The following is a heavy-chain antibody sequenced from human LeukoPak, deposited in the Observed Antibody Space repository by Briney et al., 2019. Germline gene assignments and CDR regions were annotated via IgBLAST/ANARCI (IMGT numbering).Heavy chain of an antibody. J-gene: IGHJ5*02. CDR3: AKDPRSPIFGVVINWFDP. D-gene: IGHD3-3*02. CDR2: ISYDGSNK. CDR1: GFTFSSYG. Sequence: GGSLRLSCAASGFTFSSYGMHWVRQAPGKGLEWVAVISYDGSNKYYADSVKGRFTISRDNSKNTLYLQMNSLRAEDTAVYYCAKDPRSPIFGVVINWFDPWGQGNLVTVSS. V-gene: IGHV3-30*18.